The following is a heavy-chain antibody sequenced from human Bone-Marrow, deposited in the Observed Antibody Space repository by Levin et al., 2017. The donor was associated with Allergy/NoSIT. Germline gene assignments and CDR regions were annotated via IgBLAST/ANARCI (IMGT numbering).Heavy chain of an antibody. CDR1: GFTFSSYG. J-gene: IGHJ4*02. CDR2: ISYDGSNK. D-gene: IGHD1-26*01. CDR3: ANSGVGATG. Sequence: LSLTCAASGFTFSSYGMHWVRQAPGKGLEWVAVISYDGSNKYYADSVKGRFTISRDNSKNTLYLQMNSLRAEDTAVYYCANSGVGATGWGQGTLVTVSS. V-gene: IGHV3-30*18.